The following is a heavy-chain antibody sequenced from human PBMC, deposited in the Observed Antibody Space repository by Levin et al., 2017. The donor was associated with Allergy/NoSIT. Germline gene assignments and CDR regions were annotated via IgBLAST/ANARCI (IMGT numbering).Heavy chain of an antibody. D-gene: IGHD3-10*01. CDR2: ICWSSGRI. Sequence: LKISCAASGFTFDDYVMHWVRQAPGKGLEWAAGICWSSGRIGYAASVKGRSTISRDNAKNSLYLQMNSLRTEDTALYYCARDNIGLPDAFDIWGQGTMVIVSS. J-gene: IGHJ3*02. CDR1: GFTFDDYV. CDR3: ARDNIGLPDAFDI. V-gene: IGHV3-9*01.